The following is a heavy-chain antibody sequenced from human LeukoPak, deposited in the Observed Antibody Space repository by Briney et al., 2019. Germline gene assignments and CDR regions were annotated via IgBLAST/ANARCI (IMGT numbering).Heavy chain of an antibody. CDR3: ARKYYYDSERGAFDM. J-gene: IGHJ3*02. Sequence: SETLSLTCAVYGDSFKNYYWTWIRQSPEKGLEWIGEINHGGLTSYNPSLKSRLTMSVDTSKNQFSLRLSSVTPADTAVYYCARKYYYDSERGAFDMWGQGTVVSVTS. D-gene: IGHD3-22*01. CDR1: GDSFKNYY. V-gene: IGHV4-34*01. CDR2: INHGGLT.